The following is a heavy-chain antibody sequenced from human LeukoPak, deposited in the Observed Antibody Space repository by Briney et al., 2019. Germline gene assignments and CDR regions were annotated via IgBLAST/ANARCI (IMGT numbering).Heavy chain of an antibody. J-gene: IGHJ4*02. V-gene: IGHV1-69*05. CDR1: GGTFSSYA. D-gene: IGHD3-3*01. CDR3: ARGGHITIFGVVTRGEFDY. Sequence: SVKVSCKASGGTFSSYAISWVQQAPGQGLEWIGGIIPIFGTANYAQKFQGRVTITTDESTSTAYMELSSLRSEDTAVYYCARGGHITIFGVVTRGEFDYWGQGTPVTVSS. CDR2: IIPIFGTA.